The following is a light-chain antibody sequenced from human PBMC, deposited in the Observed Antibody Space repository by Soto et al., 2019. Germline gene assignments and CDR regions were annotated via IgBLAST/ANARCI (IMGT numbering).Light chain of an antibody. Sequence: EIVLTQSPATLSLSPGERATLSCRASQNINEYLIWYQQKPGQAPRLLIHDASKRATGIPARFSGSGSGTDFTLTISSLEPEDFAVYYCQQRRKLPLAFCGGTKVE. CDR3: QQRRKLPLA. CDR2: DAS. V-gene: IGKV3-11*01. CDR1: QNINEY. J-gene: IGKJ4*01.